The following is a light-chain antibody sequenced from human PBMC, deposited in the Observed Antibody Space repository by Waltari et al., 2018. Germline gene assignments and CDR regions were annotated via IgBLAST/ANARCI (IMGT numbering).Light chain of an antibody. V-gene: IGLV3-19*01. CDR2: GQD. J-gene: IGLJ2*01. CDR3: LSRDISSTRF. Sequence: SSELTQDPTVSVALGQTVRITCQGDSLRRQSDSWSQQSPGQATVLVFYGQDNRPSGIPDRFSGSTSGDTATLTITGTQAEDEADYYCLSRDISSTRFFGGGTRLTV. CDR1: SLRRQS.